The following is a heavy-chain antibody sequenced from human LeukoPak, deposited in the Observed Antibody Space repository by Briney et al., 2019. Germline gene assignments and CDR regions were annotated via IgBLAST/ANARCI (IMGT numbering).Heavy chain of an antibody. CDR2: IYYSGST. D-gene: IGHD6-19*01. V-gene: IGHV4-59*01. CDR3: ARVSSGWYYFDY. CDR1: GGSISGYY. Sequence: PSETLSLTCTVSGGSISGYYWSWIRQPPGKGLEWIGYIYYSGSTNYNPSLKSRVTISVDTSKNQFSLKLSSVTAANTAVYYCARVSSGWYYFDYWGQGTLVTVSS. J-gene: IGHJ4*02.